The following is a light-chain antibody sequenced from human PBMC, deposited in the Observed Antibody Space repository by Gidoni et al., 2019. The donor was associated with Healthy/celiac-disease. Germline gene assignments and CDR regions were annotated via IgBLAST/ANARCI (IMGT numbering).Light chain of an antibody. V-gene: IGKV1-39*01. CDR2: AAS. Sequence: DIQMTPSPSSLSASVGDRVTITCRASQSISSYLNWYQRKPGKAPKLLIYAASSLQSGVPSRFSGSGPGTDFTLTISSLQPEDFATYYCQQSYSTLLYTFGQGTKLEIK. CDR1: QSISSY. J-gene: IGKJ2*01. CDR3: QQSYSTLLYT.